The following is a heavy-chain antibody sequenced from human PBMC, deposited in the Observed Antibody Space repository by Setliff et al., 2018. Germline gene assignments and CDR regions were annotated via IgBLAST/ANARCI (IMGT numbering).Heavy chain of an antibody. CDR1: GYSFTSYW. V-gene: IGHV5-51*01. CDR3: ARVLSSGGSCYPGAFDI. D-gene: IGHD2-15*01. J-gene: IGHJ3*02. Sequence: GESLKISCKGSGYSFTSYWIGWVRQMPGKGLEWMGIIYPGDSDTRYSPSFQGQVTISADKSISTAYLQWSSLKASDTAMYYCARVLSSGGSCYPGAFDIWGQGTMVTVSS. CDR2: IYPGDSDT.